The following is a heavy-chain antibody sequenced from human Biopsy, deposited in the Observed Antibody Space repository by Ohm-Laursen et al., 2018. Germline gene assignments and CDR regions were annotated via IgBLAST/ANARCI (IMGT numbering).Heavy chain of an antibody. CDR2: IDYSGTT. CDR3: ARDDAVTVIRGLYY. CDR1: GGSISSYY. D-gene: IGHD2-21*02. V-gene: IGHV4-59*01. J-gene: IGHJ4*02. Sequence: SGALSLTCTVSGGSISSYYWNWIRQPPGKGLEWIGYIDYSGTTDYSPSLKSRVTISIDKSKNQFFLKLSSVTAEDTAVYYCARDDAVTVIRGLYYWGQGALVTVSS.